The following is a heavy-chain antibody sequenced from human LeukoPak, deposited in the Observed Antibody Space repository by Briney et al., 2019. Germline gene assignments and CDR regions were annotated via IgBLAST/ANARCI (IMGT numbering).Heavy chain of an antibody. V-gene: IGHV1-69*04. Sequence: SVKVSCKASGGTFSSYAISWVRQAPGQGLEWMGRIIPILGIANYAQKFQGRVTITADKSTSTAYMELSSLRSEDTAVYYCARVGTVDAYYYYGMDVWGQGTTVTVSS. J-gene: IGHJ6*02. D-gene: IGHD1-1*01. CDR2: IIPILGIA. CDR1: GGTFSSYA. CDR3: ARVGTVDAYYYYGMDV.